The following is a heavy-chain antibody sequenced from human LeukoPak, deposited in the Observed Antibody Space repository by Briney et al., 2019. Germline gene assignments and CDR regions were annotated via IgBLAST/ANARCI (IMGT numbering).Heavy chain of an antibody. V-gene: IGHV3-30*18. CDR2: IAYDGSNK. J-gene: IGHJ6*02. CDR1: GFIFDTYG. Sequence: GGSLRLSCEASGFIFDTYGMLWVRQAPGKGLEWVAVIAYDGSNKVYADSVKGRFTISRDNSKNTLYLQMNSLRGEDTAVYYCAKEKAIATINYGLDVWGQGTTVTVSS. D-gene: IGHD1-1*01. CDR3: AKEKAIATINYGLDV.